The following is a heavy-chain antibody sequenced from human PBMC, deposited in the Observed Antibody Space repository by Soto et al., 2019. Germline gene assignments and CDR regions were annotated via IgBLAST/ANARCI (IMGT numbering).Heavy chain of an antibody. CDR3: ARIFGEDVSIGYYHYRRLDF. CDR1: GFTFSSYS. Sequence: GGSLRLSCAASGFTFSSYSMNWVRQAPGKGLEWVSYIRSSSSTIYYADSVKGRFTIPRDNAKNSLYLQMNSLRDEDTAVYYSARIFGEDVSIGYYHYRRLDFWGQGTLLTVSS. CDR2: IRSSSSTI. D-gene: IGHD3-22*01. V-gene: IGHV3-48*02. J-gene: IGHJ4*02.